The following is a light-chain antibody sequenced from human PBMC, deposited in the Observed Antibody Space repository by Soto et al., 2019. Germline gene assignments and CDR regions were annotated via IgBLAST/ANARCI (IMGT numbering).Light chain of an antibody. CDR3: QQYNQWPLT. Sequence: EVVMTQSQVTLSVSPGERATLTCRASQSITIDLAWYQQKPGQAPSLLIFGASTRATGIPARFSGTGSGTEFALTISSLQSEDFAVYYCQQYNQWPLTFGQGTRLEIK. V-gene: IGKV3-15*01. J-gene: IGKJ5*01. CDR2: GAS. CDR1: QSITID.